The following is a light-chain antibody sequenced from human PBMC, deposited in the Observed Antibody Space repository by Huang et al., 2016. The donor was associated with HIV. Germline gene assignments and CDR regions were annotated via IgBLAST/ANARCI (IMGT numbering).Light chain of an antibody. Sequence: VLTQSPATLSLSPGQRATLFCRASQSVGTALGWYQQRPGQVPRLLIYSASQRAAGTPGRCSGSWCGTHFTLTSNSLETDDVATYFCHQRDNWLTFGGGTKVEIK. J-gene: IGKJ4*01. CDR2: SAS. V-gene: IGKV3-11*01. CDR3: HQRDNWLT. CDR1: QSVGTA.